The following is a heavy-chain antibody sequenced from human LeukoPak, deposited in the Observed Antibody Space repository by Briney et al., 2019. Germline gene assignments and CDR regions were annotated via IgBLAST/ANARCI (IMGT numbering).Heavy chain of an antibody. V-gene: IGHV1-3*01. CDR1: GYTFTSYA. J-gene: IGHJ6*02. Sequence: ASVKVSCKASGYTFTSYAMHWVRQAPGQRLEWMGWINAGNGNTKYSQKFQGRVTITRDTSASTAYMELSSLRSEDTGVYYCARDQSSSWPPLYYYYYYGMDVWGQGTTVTVSS. CDR3: ARDQSSSWPPLYYYYYYGMDV. CDR2: INAGNGNT. D-gene: IGHD6-13*01.